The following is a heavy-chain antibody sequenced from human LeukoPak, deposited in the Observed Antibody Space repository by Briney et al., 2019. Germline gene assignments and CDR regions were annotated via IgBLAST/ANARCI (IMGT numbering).Heavy chain of an antibody. V-gene: IGHV3-49*03. Sequence: GGSLRLSCTASGFTFGDYAMSWFRQAPGKGLEWVGFIRSKAYGGTTEYAASVKGRFTISRDDSKSIAYLQMNSLKTEDTAVYYCTRDPYSGYVVGGYFDYWGQGTLVTVSS. CDR1: GFTFGDYA. J-gene: IGHJ4*02. D-gene: IGHD5-12*01. CDR3: TRDPYSGYVVGGYFDY. CDR2: IRSKAYGGTT.